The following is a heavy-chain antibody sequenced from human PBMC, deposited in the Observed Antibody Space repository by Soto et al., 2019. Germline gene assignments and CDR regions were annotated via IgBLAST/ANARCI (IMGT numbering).Heavy chain of an antibody. CDR3: ARGTVTYYYYYYMDV. CDR1: GYTFTGYY. J-gene: IGHJ6*03. Sequence: QVQLVQSGAEVKKPGASVKVSCKASGYTFTGYYMHWVRQAPGQGLEWMGWINPNSGGTNYAQKFQGWVTMTRDTSISTAYMELSRLRSDDTAMYYCARGTVTYYYYYYMDVWGKGTTVTVSS. V-gene: IGHV1-2*04. D-gene: IGHD4-17*01. CDR2: INPNSGGT.